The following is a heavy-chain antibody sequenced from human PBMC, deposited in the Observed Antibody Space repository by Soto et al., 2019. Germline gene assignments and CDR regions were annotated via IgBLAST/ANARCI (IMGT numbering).Heavy chain of an antibody. CDR2: IYSGGST. V-gene: IGHV3-53*01. Sequence: GGSLRLSCAASGFTVSSNYMSWVRQAPGKGLEWFSVIYSGGSTYYADSVKGRFTISRDNSKNTLYLQMNSLRAEDTAVYYCARDNYSYGYARTLSPSFDYWGQGTLVTVSS. J-gene: IGHJ4*02. D-gene: IGHD5-18*01. CDR3: ARDNYSYGYARTLSPSFDY. CDR1: GFTVSSNY.